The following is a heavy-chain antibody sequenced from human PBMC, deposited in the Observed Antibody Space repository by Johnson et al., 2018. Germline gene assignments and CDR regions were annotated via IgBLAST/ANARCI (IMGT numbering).Heavy chain of an antibody. CDR1: GFTFDDYA. J-gene: IGHJ3*02. CDR2: ISWYSGSI. D-gene: IGHD5-24*01. V-gene: IGHV3-9*01. Sequence: VQLQESGGGLVQPGRSLRLSCAASGFTFDDYAMHWVRQAPGKGLEWVSGISWYSGSIGYADSVKGRFILSRAKAKNSLYLQMNRLRAEETALYYCAKGVEMATMVGDAFDIWGQGTMVTVSS. CDR3: AKGVEMATMVGDAFDI.